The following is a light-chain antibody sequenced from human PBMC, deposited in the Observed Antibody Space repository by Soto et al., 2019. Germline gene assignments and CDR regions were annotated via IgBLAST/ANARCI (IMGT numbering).Light chain of an antibody. CDR2: DTS. Sequence: QAVVTQEPSLTVYPGGTVTLTCGSSTGAVTSNHHPYWFQQKAGQAPRTLIYDTSNKHSWTPARFSGSLLGDKAALTLSGAQPQDEAQYYCLLSYNAARVFGGGTQLTVL. V-gene: IGLV7-46*01. CDR3: LLSYNAARV. J-gene: IGLJ7*01. CDR1: TGAVTSNHH.